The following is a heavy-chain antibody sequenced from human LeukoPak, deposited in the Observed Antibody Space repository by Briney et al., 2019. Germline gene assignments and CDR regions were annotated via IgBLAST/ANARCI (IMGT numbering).Heavy chain of an antibody. CDR1: GFTFSSYA. CDR2: ISGSGGST. CDR3: AKEELLWFGEFTSFDY. Sequence: GGSLRLSCAASGFTFSSYAMSWVRQAPGKGLEWVSAISGSGGSTYYADSVKGRFTISRDNSKNTLYLQMSSLRAEDTAVYYCAKEELLWFGEFTSFDYWGQGTLVTVSS. D-gene: IGHD3-10*01. V-gene: IGHV3-23*01. J-gene: IGHJ4*02.